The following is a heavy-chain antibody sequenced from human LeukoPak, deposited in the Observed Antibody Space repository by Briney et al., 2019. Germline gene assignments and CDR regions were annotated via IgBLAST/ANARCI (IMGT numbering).Heavy chain of an antibody. J-gene: IGHJ6*03. CDR1: GYTFISYE. V-gene: IGHV1-8*01. CDR3: ARGSSPALYYYDYMHV. CDR2: KNPKSCNT. D-gene: IGHD2-2*01. Sequence: ASVKDSCKASGYTFISYEINGVRQATGQGREWMGWKNPKSCNTGYTQKFQGRVTMTRHPSIRTAYMELSSLRSEHTAVYYCARGSSPALYYYDYMHVWGKGTTVTVSS.